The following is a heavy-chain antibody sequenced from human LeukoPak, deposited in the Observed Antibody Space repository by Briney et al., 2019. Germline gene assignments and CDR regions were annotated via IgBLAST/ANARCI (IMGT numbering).Heavy chain of an antibody. CDR1: GFTFSSYA. J-gene: IGHJ4*02. Sequence: GGSLRLSCAASGFTFSSYAMSWVRQAPGKGLEWVSAISGSGGRAYYADSVKGRFTISRDNSKNTLYLQMNSLRAEDTAVYYCAKLPRGYCSSTSCLFDYWGQGTLVTVSS. CDR3: AKLPRGYCSSTSCLFDY. CDR2: ISGSGGRA. D-gene: IGHD2-2*01. V-gene: IGHV3-23*01.